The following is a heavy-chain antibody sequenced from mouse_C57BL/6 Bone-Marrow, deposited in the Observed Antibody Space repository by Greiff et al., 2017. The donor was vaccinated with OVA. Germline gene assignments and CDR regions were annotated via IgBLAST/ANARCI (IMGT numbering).Heavy chain of an antibody. J-gene: IGHJ2*01. V-gene: IGHV2-5*01. CDR3: AKNYYCSSSYYFDY. Sequence: VKLQESGPGLVQPSQSLSITCTVSGFSLTSYGVHWVRQSPGKGLEWLGVIWRGGSTDYNAAFMSRLSITKDNSKSQVFFKMNSLQADDTAIYYCAKNYYCSSSYYFDYWGQGTTLTVSS. CDR2: IWRGGST. D-gene: IGHD1-1*01. CDR1: GFSLTSYG.